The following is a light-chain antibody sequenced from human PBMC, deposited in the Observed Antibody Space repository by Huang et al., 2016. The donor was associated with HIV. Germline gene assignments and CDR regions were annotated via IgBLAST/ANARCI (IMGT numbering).Light chain of an antibody. CDR3: QQYDNLLGA. V-gene: IGKV1-33*01. CDR1: QDISDY. CDR2: AAS. J-gene: IGKJ3*01. Sequence: DIQMTQSPSSLAASVGDRVTITCQASQDISDYLNWYQQKPGKAPKLLIYAASILETVGPLRFSVSGSGTYFTLSISSLQPEDIATYYCQQYDNLLGAFGPGTKVDIK.